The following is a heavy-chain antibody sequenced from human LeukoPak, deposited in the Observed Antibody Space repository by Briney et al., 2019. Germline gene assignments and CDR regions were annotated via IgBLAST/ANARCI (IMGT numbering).Heavy chain of an antibody. CDR2: ISGGGDNT. D-gene: IGHD1-1*01. Sequence: PGGSLRLSCAASGFTFSSYGMSWVRQAPGKGLEWVSGISGGGDNTYYADSVKGRFTISRDNSKKMVYLQMNSLRAEDTAVYYCAKSRSGSANWALQIFDNWGQGALVTVSS. V-gene: IGHV3-23*01. J-gene: IGHJ4*02. CDR3: AKSRSGSANWALQIFDN. CDR1: GFTFSSYG.